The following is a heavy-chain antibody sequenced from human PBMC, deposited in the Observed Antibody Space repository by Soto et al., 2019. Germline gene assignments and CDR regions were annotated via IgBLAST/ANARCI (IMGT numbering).Heavy chain of an antibody. Sequence: QVQLVESGGGVVQPGRSLRLSCAASGFTFSSYGMHWVRQAPGKGLEWVAVIWYDGSNKYYADSVKGRFTISRDNSKNTLYLQMNSLRAGDTAVYYCARSVGGYDFWSGYYPGNYWGQGTLVTVSS. V-gene: IGHV3-33*01. CDR1: GFTFSSYG. J-gene: IGHJ4*02. D-gene: IGHD3-3*01. CDR3: ARSVGGYDFWSGYYPGNY. CDR2: IWYDGSNK.